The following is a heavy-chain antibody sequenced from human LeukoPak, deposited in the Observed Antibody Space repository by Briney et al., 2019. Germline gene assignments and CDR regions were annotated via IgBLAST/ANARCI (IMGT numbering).Heavy chain of an antibody. D-gene: IGHD6-19*01. J-gene: IGHJ4*02. CDR2: ISYDGSNK. CDR3: AKDRDPYSSGWYSD. CDR1: GFTFSSYG. Sequence: PGGSLRLSCAASGFTFSSYGMRWVRQAPGKGLEWVAVISYDGSNKYYADSVKGRFTISRDNSKNTLYLQMNSLRAEDTAVYYCAKDRDPYSSGWYSDWGQGTLVTVSS. V-gene: IGHV3-30*18.